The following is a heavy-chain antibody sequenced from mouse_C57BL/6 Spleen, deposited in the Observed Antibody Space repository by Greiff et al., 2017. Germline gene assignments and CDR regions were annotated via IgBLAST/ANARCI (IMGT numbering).Heavy chain of an antibody. CDR3: ARSTGGVDY. V-gene: IGHV1-26*01. J-gene: IGHJ2*01. CDR1: GYTFTDYY. Sequence: VQLKESGPELVKPGASVKISCKASGYTFTDYYMNWVNQSHGKSLEWIGDINPNNGGTSYNQKFKGKATLTVDKSSSTGYMELRSLTSEDSAVYYCARSTGGVDYWGQGTTLTVSS. CDR2: INPNNGGT.